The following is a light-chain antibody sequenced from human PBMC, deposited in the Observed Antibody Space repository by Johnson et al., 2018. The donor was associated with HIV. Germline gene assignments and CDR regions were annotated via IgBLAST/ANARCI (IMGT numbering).Light chain of an antibody. CDR3: GTWDSSLNAYV. CDR1: SSNIGNNY. V-gene: IGLV1-51*01. CDR2: DNN. Sequence: QSVLTQPPPLSAAPGQKVTISCSGSSSNIGNNYVSWYQQLPGTAPKLLIYDNNKRPSGIPDRLSGSKSGTSATLGITGLQTGDEADYYCGTWDSSLNAYVFGAATKVAVL. J-gene: IGLJ1*01.